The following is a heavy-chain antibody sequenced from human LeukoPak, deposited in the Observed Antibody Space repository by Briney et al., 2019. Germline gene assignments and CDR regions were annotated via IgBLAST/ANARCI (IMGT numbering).Heavy chain of an antibody. Sequence: PGGSLRLSCAASGFTFSSHLMHWVRQAPGKGLVWVSRISSDGTYTNYADSVRGRFTISRDNAKNSLYLQMNSLRAEDTAVYYCARVLTVTTSDAFDIWGQGTMATVSS. CDR3: ARVLTVTTSDAFDI. CDR1: GFTFSSHL. CDR2: ISSDGTYT. D-gene: IGHD4-17*01. J-gene: IGHJ3*02. V-gene: IGHV3-74*01.